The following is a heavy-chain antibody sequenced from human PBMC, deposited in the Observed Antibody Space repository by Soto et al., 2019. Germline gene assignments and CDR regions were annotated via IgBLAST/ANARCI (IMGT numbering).Heavy chain of an antibody. CDR3: ARAHFQLWKYYYFYYFDF. D-gene: IGHD3-3*01. V-gene: IGHV4-4*07. CDR2: IHHSGST. CDR1: GDSMNSYE. Sequence: XEALSLPCNGSGDSMNSYEWSWIRQSAGKGLEWIGRIHHSGSTKYNPSLKSRVAMSVDTSKNQFSLQLNSVTAADTGVYYCARAHFQLWKYYYFYYFDFWGQGTLVTVSS. J-gene: IGHJ4*02.